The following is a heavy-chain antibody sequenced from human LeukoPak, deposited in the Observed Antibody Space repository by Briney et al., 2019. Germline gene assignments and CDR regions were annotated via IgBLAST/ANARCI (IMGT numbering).Heavy chain of an antibody. D-gene: IGHD1-26*01. Sequence: GALRLSCAASGVTVSGNYMSWVRQAPGKGLEWVSVIYTSGDTYYADSVKCRFTISRDSSKNTLYLQMNTLRTEDTAVYYCVRVRYSGSWFPVPNFDCWGQGTLVTVSS. CDR2: IYTSGDT. CDR3: VRVRYSGSWFPVPNFDC. V-gene: IGHV3-66*01. J-gene: IGHJ4*02. CDR1: GVTVSGNY.